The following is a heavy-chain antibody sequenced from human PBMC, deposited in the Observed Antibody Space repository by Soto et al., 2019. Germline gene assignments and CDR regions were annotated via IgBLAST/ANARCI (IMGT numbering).Heavy chain of an antibody. D-gene: IGHD2-8*01. V-gene: IGHV4-39*01. J-gene: IGHJ5*02. CDR3: ARRDIVLMVLDP. CDR2: IYYSGST. CDR1: GGSISSSSYY. Sequence: QLQLQESGPGLVKPSETLSLTCTVSGGSISSSSYYWGWIRQPPGKGLEWIGSIYYSGSTYYNPSLKSRVTLSVDTSKNQFSLKLSSVTAADTAVYYCARRDIVLMVLDPWGQGTLVTVSS.